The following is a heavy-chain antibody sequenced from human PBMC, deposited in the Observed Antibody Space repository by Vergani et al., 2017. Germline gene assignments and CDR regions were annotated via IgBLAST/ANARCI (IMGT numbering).Heavy chain of an antibody. CDR2: ISYDGSNK. J-gene: IGHJ6*03. Sequence: QVQLVESGGGVVQPGRSLRLSCAASGFTFSSYGMHWFRQAPGKGLEWVAVISYDGSNKYYADSVKGRFTISRDNSKNTLYLQMNSLRAEDTAVYYCAKDAIXARPDGLYYYYMDVWGKGTTVTVSS. CDR3: AKDAIXARPDGLYYYYMDV. D-gene: IGHD6-6*01. V-gene: IGHV3-30*18. CDR1: GFTFSSYG.